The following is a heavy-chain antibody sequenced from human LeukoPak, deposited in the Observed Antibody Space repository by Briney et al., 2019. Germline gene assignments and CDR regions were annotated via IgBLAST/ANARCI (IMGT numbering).Heavy chain of an antibody. J-gene: IGHJ4*02. D-gene: IGHD3-22*01. Sequence: GASVKVSCKASGYTFTGYYMHWVRQAPGQGLEWMAWINPNSGGTNYAQNFQGRVTLTRDTSINTAYMELSRLRSDDTAVYYCAISYSYDSSGYYSLYFDYWGQGTLVTVSS. V-gene: IGHV1-2*02. CDR3: AISYSYDSSGYYSLYFDY. CDR2: INPNSGGT. CDR1: GYTFTGYY.